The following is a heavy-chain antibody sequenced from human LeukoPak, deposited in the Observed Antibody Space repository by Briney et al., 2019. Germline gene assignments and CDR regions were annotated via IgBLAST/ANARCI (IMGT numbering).Heavy chain of an antibody. Sequence: PSETLSLTCTVSGGSISSSSYYWGWIRRPPGKGLEWIGSIYYSGSTYYNPSLKSRVTISVDTSKNQFSLKLSSVTAADTAVYYCARGKYQLLRAYYYYYMDVWGKGTTVTVSS. V-gene: IGHV4-39*01. CDR3: ARGKYQLLRAYYYYYMDV. D-gene: IGHD2-2*01. J-gene: IGHJ6*03. CDR2: IYYSGST. CDR1: GGSISSSSYY.